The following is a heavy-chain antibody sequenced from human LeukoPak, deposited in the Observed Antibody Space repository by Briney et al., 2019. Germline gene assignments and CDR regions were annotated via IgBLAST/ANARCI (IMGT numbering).Heavy chain of an antibody. D-gene: IGHD2-21*01. Sequence: SETLSLTRTLSGASISSGRYYSSWIRQHPGKGPEWFGYISNSGTAHYNPSLESRVTISGGASENHFSLNLASVTAADTAIYYCARDYGDSYDAFDIWGQGTVVTVSS. CDR2: ISNSGTA. CDR1: GASISSGRYY. J-gene: IGHJ3*02. V-gene: IGHV4-31*03. CDR3: ARDYGDSYDAFDI.